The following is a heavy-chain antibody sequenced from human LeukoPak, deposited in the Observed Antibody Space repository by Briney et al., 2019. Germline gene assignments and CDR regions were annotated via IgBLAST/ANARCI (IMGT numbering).Heavy chain of an antibody. V-gene: IGHV3-74*01. J-gene: IGHJ3*02. CDR1: GFTFSSYW. CDR3: AAGDYGQDDAFDI. Sequence: GGSLRLSCAASGFTFSSYWMHWVRQAPGKGLVWVSRINSDGSSTSYADSVKGRFTISRDNAKNTLYLQMNSLRAEDTAVYYCAAGDYGQDDAFDIWGQGTMVTVSS. CDR2: INSDGSST. D-gene: IGHD4-17*01.